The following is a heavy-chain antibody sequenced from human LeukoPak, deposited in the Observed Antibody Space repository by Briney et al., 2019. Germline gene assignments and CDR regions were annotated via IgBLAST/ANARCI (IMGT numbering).Heavy chain of an antibody. D-gene: IGHD2-15*01. CDR3: ARGGLVVVVAATQDLDYYGMDV. J-gene: IGHJ6*02. CDR2: IYTSGST. V-gene: IGHV4-4*07. CDR1: GGSISSYY. Sequence: PSETLSLTCTVSGGSISSYYWSWIRQPAGKGLEWIGRIYTSGSTNYNPSLKSRVTMSVDTSKNQFSLKLSSVTAADTAVYYCARGGLVVVVAATQDLDYYGMDVWGQGTTVTVSS.